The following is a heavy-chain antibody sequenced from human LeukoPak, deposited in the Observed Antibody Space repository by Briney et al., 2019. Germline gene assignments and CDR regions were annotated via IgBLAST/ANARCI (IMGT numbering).Heavy chain of an antibody. CDR2: ISAYNGNT. D-gene: IGHD2-21*01. V-gene: IGHV1-18*01. Sequence: ASVKVSCKTSGYTFISYGISWVRQAPGQRLEWMGWISAYNGNTNYPQKFQGRVTMTTDTSTSTAYMELRRLRSDDTAVYYCARDFRYXXGSYTPYHYWGQGTLVTVSS. CDR1: GYTFISYG. J-gene: IGHJ4*02. CDR3: ARDFRYXXGSYTPYHY.